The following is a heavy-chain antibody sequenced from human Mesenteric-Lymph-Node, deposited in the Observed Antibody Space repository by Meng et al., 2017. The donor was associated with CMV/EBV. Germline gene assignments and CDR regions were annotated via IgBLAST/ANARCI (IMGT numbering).Heavy chain of an antibody. Sequence: VPLRQWGAGLLKPSETPSLTWAVYGGSFSGYYWSWIRQPPGKGLEWIGEINHSGSTNYNPSLKSRVTISVDTSKNQFSLKLSSVTAADTAVYYCARHQRWLKSEGGFNYWGQGTLVTVSS. J-gene: IGHJ4*02. CDR2: INHSGST. CDR3: ARHQRWLKSEGGFNY. V-gene: IGHV4-34*01. D-gene: IGHD4-23*01. CDR1: GGSFSGYY.